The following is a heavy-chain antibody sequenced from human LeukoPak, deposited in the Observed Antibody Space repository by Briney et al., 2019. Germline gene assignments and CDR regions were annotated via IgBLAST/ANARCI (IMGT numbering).Heavy chain of an antibody. CDR2: ISSSSSTI. J-gene: IGHJ4*02. V-gene: IGHV3-48*04. Sequence: GGSLRLSCAASGFNFSTYSMNWVRQAPGKGLEWVSYISSSSSTIYYADSVKGRFTISRDNAKNSLYLQMNSLRAEDTAVYYCARRGIAAAGRLTDYWGQGTLVTVSS. D-gene: IGHD6-13*01. CDR3: ARRGIAAAGRLTDY. CDR1: GFNFSTYS.